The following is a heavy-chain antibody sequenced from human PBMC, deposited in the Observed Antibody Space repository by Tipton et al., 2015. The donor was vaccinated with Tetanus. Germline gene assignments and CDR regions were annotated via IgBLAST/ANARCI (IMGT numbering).Heavy chain of an antibody. D-gene: IGHD5-12*01. Sequence: QLVQSGAEMKRPGASVKVSCKTSGYTFSNFELHWVRQAPGQGLEWMGTFNPRGGLTTYAQKFQAWVTLTRDTSISTAYMELSRLRSDDTAVYYCARTFAGGHADYWGQGTLVTVSS. J-gene: IGHJ4*02. CDR1: GYTFSNFE. V-gene: IGHV1-2*04. CDR3: ARTFAGGHADY. CDR2: FNPRGGLT.